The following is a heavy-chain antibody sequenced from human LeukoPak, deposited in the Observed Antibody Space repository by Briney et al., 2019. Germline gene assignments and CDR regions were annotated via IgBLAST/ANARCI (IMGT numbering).Heavy chain of an antibody. CDR2: IYSGGST. Sequence: GGSLRLSWATSGFTFSSNYMSWVRQAPGKGLEWVSVIYSGGSTYYADSVKGRFTISRDNSKNTLYLQMNSLRAEDTAVYYCAREYSGSYSAFDIWGQGTMVTVSS. V-gene: IGHV3-66*01. D-gene: IGHD1-26*01. J-gene: IGHJ3*02. CDR1: GFTFSSNY. CDR3: AREYSGSYSAFDI.